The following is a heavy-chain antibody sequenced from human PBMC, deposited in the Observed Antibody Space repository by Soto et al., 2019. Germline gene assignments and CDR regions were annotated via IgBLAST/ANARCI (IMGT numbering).Heavy chain of an antibody. D-gene: IGHD3-3*02. CDR2: MNPNNGDA. J-gene: IGHJ6*03. CDR1: GYTFNSYD. V-gene: IGHV1-8*01. Sequence: ASVKVSCKASGYTFNSYDINWVRQATGQGLEWMGWMNPNNGDAGFAQKFQGWVTMTRDTSISTAYMELSRLRSDDTAVYYCARALARNYYYSYMDVWAKGTTVTVSS. CDR3: ARALARNYYYSYMDV.